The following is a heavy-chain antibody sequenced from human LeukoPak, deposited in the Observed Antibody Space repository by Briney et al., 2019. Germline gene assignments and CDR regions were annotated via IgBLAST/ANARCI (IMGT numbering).Heavy chain of an antibody. J-gene: IGHJ4*02. D-gene: IGHD6-19*01. Sequence: SVKVSCKASGGTFSSYAISWVRQAPGQGLEWMGRIIPIFGTANYAQKFQGRVTITTDESTSTAYMELSSLSSEDTAVYYCARDDGGWSHRGGYFDYWGQGTLVTVSS. CDR3: ARDDGGWSHRGGYFDY. CDR1: GGTFSSYA. V-gene: IGHV1-69*05. CDR2: IIPIFGTA.